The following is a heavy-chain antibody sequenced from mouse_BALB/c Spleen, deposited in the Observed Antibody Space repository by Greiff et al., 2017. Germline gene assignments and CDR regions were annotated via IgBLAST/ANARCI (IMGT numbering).Heavy chain of an antibody. CDR1: GYTFTSYT. V-gene: IGHV1-4*01. CDR3: ARSAAGYSSSCGYAMDY. CDR2: INPSSGYT. J-gene: IGHJ4*01. D-gene: IGHD1-1*01. Sequence: VQLQQSGAELARPGASVKMSCKASGYTFTSYTMHWVKQRPGQGLEWIGYINPSSGYTNYNQKFKDKATLTADKSSSTAYMQLSSLTSEDSAVYYCARSAAGYSSSCGYAMDYWGQGTSVTVSS.